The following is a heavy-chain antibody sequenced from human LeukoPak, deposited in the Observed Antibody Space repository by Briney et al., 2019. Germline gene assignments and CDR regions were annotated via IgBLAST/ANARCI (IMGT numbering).Heavy chain of an antibody. D-gene: IGHD4-17*01. Sequence: PGGSLRLSCAASGFTFSSYAMSWVRQAPGKGLEWVSAISGSGGSTYYADSVKGRFTISRDNSKNTLYLQMNSLRAEDTAVYYCANLSDGDYDSDNYFDYWGQGTLVTVSS. CDR3: ANLSDGDYDSDNYFDY. CDR1: GFTFSSYA. V-gene: IGHV3-23*01. CDR2: ISGSGGST. J-gene: IGHJ4*02.